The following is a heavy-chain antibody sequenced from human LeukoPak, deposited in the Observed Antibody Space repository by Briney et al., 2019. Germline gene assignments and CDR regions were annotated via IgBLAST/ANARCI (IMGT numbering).Heavy chain of an antibody. J-gene: IGHJ4*02. CDR2: INHSGST. CDR3: ARGPVGDDSSDYFDY. D-gene: IGHD3-22*01. V-gene: IGHV4-34*01. CDR1: GGSISSYY. Sequence: KPSETLSLTCTVSGGSISSYYWSWIRQPPGKGLEWIGEINHSGSTNYNPSLKSRVTISVDTSKNQFSLKLSSVTAADTAVYYCARGPVGDDSSDYFDYWGQGTLVTVSS.